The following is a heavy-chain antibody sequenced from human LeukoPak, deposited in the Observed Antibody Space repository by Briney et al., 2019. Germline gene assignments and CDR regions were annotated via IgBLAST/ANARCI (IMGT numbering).Heavy chain of an antibody. V-gene: IGHV4-39*01. Sequence: PSETLSLTCTVSGGSISSYYWGWIRQPPGKGLEWIGSIYYSGSTYYNPSLKSRVTISVDTSKNQFSLKLSSVTAADTAVYYCARSSGSYFYYYYYYMDVWGKGTTVTISS. CDR1: GGSISSYY. CDR2: IYYSGST. D-gene: IGHD1-26*01. CDR3: ARSSGSYFYYYYYYMDV. J-gene: IGHJ6*03.